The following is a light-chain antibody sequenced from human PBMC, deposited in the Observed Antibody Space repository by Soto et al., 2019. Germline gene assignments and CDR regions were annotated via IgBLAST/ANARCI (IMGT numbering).Light chain of an antibody. J-gene: IGKJ4*01. CDR2: KAS. CDR3: QQYKSYSLT. CDR1: QTISSW. Sequence: DIQMTQSPSTLSGSVGDRVTITCRASQTISSWLAWYQQKPGKAPKLLIYKASTLKSGVPSRFSGSESGTEFSLTISSLQPDDFATYYCQQYKSYSLTFGGGTKVDIK. V-gene: IGKV1-5*03.